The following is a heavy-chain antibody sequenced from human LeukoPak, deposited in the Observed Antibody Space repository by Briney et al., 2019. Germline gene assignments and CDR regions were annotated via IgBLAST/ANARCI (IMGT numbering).Heavy chain of an antibody. CDR2: MNPNSGNT. CDR3: AREIHPDAFDI. V-gene: IGHV1-18*01. J-gene: IGHJ3*02. D-gene: IGHD5-18*01. Sequence: ASVKVSCKASGYTFTSYGINWVRQATGQGLEWMGWMNPNSGNTNYAQKLQGRVTMTTDTSTSTAYMELRSLRSDDTAVYYCAREIHPDAFDIWGQGTMVTVSS. CDR1: GYTFTSYG.